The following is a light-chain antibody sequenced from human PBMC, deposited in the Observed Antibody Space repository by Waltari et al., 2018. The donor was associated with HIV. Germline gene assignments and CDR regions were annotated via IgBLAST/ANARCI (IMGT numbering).Light chain of an antibody. CDR2: GSS. CDR3: LLYGDSPRWT. CDR1: QTISIIF. J-gene: IGKJ1*01. V-gene: IGKV3-20*01. Sequence: NLLTQSSGSLSLSPGEGVTLSCRTRQTISIIFLGWYQSKSGQAPRLLFYGSSTRAPGIPDRFSATGSDTGSETDFTLTNNRLEPEDFATYYCLLYGDSPRWTFGPGTKV.